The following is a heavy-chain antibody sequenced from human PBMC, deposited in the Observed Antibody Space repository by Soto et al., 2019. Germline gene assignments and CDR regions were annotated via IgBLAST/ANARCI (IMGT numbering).Heavy chain of an antibody. J-gene: IGHJ5*02. CDR3: ARDRGPSSGYYPYWFDP. CDR1: GGTFSSYA. D-gene: IGHD3-22*01. CDR2: IIPIFGTA. V-gene: IGHV1-69*12. Sequence: QVQLVQSGAEVKKPVSSVKVSCKASGGTFSSYAITWVRQAPGQGLEWMGGIIPIFGTANYAKKFQGRVTITADEYTSTAYMELSSLRSEDTAVYYCARDRGPSSGYYPYWFDPWGQGTLVTVSS.